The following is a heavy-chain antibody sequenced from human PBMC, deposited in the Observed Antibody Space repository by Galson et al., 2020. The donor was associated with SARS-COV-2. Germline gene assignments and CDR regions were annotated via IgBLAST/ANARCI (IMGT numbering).Heavy chain of an antibody. V-gene: IGHV3-53*01. CDR3: ATSITGGGMDV. D-gene: IGHD1-20*01. CDR1: GFTVSSNY. J-gene: IGHJ6*02. Sequence: GESMKISCAACGFTVSSNYMSWVRQAPRKGLEWVSINHSDGGTYYADSVKGRFTVSRDSSKNTLYLHMNSLRAEDTALYYCATSITGGGMDVWGQGTTVTVSS. CDR2: NHSDGGT.